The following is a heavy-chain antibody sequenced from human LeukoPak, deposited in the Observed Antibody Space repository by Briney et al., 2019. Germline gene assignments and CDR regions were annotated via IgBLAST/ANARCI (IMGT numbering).Heavy chain of an antibody. V-gene: IGHV3-48*01. CDR1: GFTFSSYS. J-gene: IGHJ4*02. CDR2: ISSSSSTI. CDR3: ARTRGVGATRDFDY. Sequence: PGGSLRLSCAASGFTFSSYSMNWVSQAPGKGLEWVSYISSSSSTIYYADSVKGRFTISRDNAKNSLYLQMNSLRAEDTAVYYCARTRGVGATRDFDYWGQGTLVTVSS. D-gene: IGHD1-26*01.